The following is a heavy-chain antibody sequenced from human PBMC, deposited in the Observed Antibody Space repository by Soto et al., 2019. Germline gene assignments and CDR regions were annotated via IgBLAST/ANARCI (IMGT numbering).Heavy chain of an antibody. J-gene: IGHJ6*02. CDR1: GGSISSSSYY. D-gene: IGHD3-10*01. CDR3: ARLGYYGSGSYYNWVPPYYYYGTDV. V-gene: IGHV4-39*01. Sequence: SETLSLTCTVSGGSISSSSYYWGWIRPPPGKGLEWIGSIYYSGSTYYNPSLKSRVTISVDTSKNQFSLKLSSVTAADTAVYYCARLGYYGSGSYYNWVPPYYYYGTDVWGQGTTVTVS. CDR2: IYYSGST.